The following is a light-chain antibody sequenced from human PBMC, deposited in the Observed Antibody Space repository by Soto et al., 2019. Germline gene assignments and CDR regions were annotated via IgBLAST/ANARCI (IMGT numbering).Light chain of an antibody. CDR3: QQRSNWPLT. CDR1: QSISTN. CDR2: DAS. Sequence: EIVLTQSPATLSLSPGDRATLSCRASQSISTNLAWYQQKPGQAPSLLIYDASNRATGLPARFSGSGSGTDFALPISSLEPEDFAVYCCQQRSNWPLTFGGGTKVEI. V-gene: IGKV3-11*01. J-gene: IGKJ4*01.